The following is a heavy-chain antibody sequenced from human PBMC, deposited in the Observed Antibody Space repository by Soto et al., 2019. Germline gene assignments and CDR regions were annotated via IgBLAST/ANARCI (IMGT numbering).Heavy chain of an antibody. CDR1: VFSLSTTAVG. J-gene: IGHJ4*02. V-gene: IGHV2-5*02. D-gene: IGHD2-2*01. Sequence: QITLKASGPTLVKPTQTLTLTCTFSVFSLSTTAVGVGWIRQPPGKALEWLALIYWDDDERYSPSLKSRLTNTKGTSKNQVVLTMTNVDPVDTATYYCAHGSCSSADCYPNPYLNYWGQGILVTVSS. CDR3: AHGSCSSADCYPNPYLNY. CDR2: IYWDDDE.